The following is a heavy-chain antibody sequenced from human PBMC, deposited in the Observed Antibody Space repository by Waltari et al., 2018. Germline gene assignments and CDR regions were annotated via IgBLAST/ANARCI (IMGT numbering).Heavy chain of an antibody. CDR1: GGSISSGGYY. CDR3: AREGLQYAWFDP. Sequence: QVQLQESGPGLVKPSQTLSLTCTVSGGSISSGGYYWSWIRQHPGKGREWIGYIYSSGCTYYNPSLKSLVTISVDTSKTQFSLKLSSVTAADTAVYYCAREGLQYAWFDPWGQGTLVTVSS. V-gene: IGHV4-31*01. CDR2: IYSSGCT. D-gene: IGHD4-4*01. J-gene: IGHJ5*02.